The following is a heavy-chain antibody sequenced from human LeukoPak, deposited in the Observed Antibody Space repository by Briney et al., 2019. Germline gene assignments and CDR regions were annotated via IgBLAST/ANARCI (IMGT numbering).Heavy chain of an antibody. CDR3: AKVMSGYCSGGSCYYYYGMDV. J-gene: IGHJ6*02. V-gene: IGHV3-30*18. CDR2: ISYDGSNK. Sequence: GGSLRLSCAASGFSFSSYGMHWVHQAPGKGLEWVAVISYDGSNKYYADSVKGRFTISRDNSKNTLYLQMHSLRAEDTAVYYCAKVMSGYCSGGSCYYYYGMDVWGQGTTVTVSS. D-gene: IGHD2-15*01. CDR1: GFSFSSYG.